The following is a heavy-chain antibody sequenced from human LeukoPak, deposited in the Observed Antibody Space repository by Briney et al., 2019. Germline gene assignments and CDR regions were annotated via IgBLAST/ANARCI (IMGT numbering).Heavy chain of an antibody. CDR2: ISSSGSTI. V-gene: IGHV3-48*03. Sequence: GGSLRLSCAASGFTFSSYEMNWVCQAPGKGLEWVSFISSSGSTIYYADSVKGRFTISRDNAKNSLYLQMNSLRAEDTAVYYCARDQSTTYTPTALDYWGQGTLVTVSS. J-gene: IGHJ4*02. D-gene: IGHD2-15*01. CDR3: ARDQSTTYTPTALDY. CDR1: GFTFSSYE.